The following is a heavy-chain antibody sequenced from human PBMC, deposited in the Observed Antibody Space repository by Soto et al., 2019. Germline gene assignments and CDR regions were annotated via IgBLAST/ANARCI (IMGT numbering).Heavy chain of an antibody. Sequence: PSEPLSLTCAVSGGSISSSNWWSWVRQPPGKGLEWIGEIYHSGSTNYNPSLKSRVTISVDKSKNQFSLKLSSVTAADTAVYYCASVRGGYYYAMDFWGQGTTVT. CDR2: IYHSGST. CDR1: GGSISSSNW. CDR3: ASVRGGYYYAMDF. D-gene: IGHD3-10*02. V-gene: IGHV4-4*02. J-gene: IGHJ6*02.